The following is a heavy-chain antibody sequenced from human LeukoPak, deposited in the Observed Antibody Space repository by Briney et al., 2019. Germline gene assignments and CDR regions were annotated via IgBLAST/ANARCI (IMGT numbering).Heavy chain of an antibody. CDR2: ISGSGGRS. J-gene: IGHJ4*02. CDR1: GFTFTAYP. D-gene: IGHD5-18*01. V-gene: IGHV3-23*01. CDR3: AKVNNHGYNDY. Sequence: PGGSLRLSCATSGFTFTAYPMASVRQAPGKGLEWVSSISGSGGRSDYAESVRGRFPISSDSSSNTLYLKMDSLRGDDTAVYYCAKVNNHGYNDYWGQGTLVTVSS.